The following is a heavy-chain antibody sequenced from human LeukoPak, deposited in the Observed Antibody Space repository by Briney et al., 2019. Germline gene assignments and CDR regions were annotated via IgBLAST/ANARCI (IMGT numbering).Heavy chain of an antibody. J-gene: IGHJ4*02. CDR2: ISYDGSNK. CDR1: GFTFSSYA. CDR3: ATSTIQTFYYFDY. D-gene: IGHD5-24*01. Sequence: GGSLRLSCAASGFTFSSYAMHWVRQAPGKGLEWVAVISYDGSNKYYADSVKGRFTISRDNSKNTLYLQMNSLRAGDTAVYYCATSTIQTFYYFDYWGQGTLVTVSS. V-gene: IGHV3-30*04.